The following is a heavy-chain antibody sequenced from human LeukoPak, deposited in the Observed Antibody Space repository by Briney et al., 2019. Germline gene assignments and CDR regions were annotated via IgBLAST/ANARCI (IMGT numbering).Heavy chain of an antibody. Sequence: PGGSLRLSCAASGFTFSSYSMNWVRQAPGKGLEWVSSISSSSSYIYYADSVKGRFTISRDNAKNSLYLQMNSLRAEDTAVYYCAREDYSRDAFDIWGQGTMVTVSS. CDR1: GFTFSSYS. D-gene: IGHD2-21*01. J-gene: IGHJ3*02. CDR2: ISSSSSYI. V-gene: IGHV3-21*01. CDR3: AREDYSRDAFDI.